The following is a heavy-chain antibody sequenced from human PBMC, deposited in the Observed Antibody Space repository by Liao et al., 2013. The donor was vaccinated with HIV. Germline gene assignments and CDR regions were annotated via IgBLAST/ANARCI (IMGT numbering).Heavy chain of an antibody. J-gene: IGHJ5*02. CDR2: VCSSGTT. CDR1: GVSMSTFC. D-gene: IGHD3-9*01. CDR3: ARYFGSDGFDP. Sequence: QVQLQESGPGLVKPSETLSLTCTVSGVSMSTFCLTWIRHPAGKELEWIGRVCSSGTTNYNPSLKSRLTMSVDTSKNQFSLKLNSVTAADTALYYCARYFGSDGFDPWGQGTLVTVSS. V-gene: IGHV4-4*07.